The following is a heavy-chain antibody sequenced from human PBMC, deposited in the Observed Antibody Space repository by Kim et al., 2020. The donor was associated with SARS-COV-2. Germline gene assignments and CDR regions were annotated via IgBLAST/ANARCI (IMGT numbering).Heavy chain of an antibody. J-gene: IGHJ4*02. CDR3: VKAQEEGLQPFDY. CDR1: GFTFSSYA. CDR2: ISSNGGST. Sequence: GGSLRLSCSASGFTFSSYAMHWVRQAPGKGLEYVSAISSNGGSTYYADSVKGRFTISRDNSKNTLYLQMSSLRAEDTAVYYCVKAQEEGLQPFDYWGQGTLVTVSS. V-gene: IGHV3-64D*09. D-gene: IGHD1-1*01.